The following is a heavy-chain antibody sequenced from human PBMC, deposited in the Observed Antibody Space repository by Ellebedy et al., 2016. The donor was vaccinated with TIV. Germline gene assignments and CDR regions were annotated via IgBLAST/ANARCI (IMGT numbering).Heavy chain of an antibody. CDR1: GFSFSPYS. J-gene: IGHJ4*02. D-gene: IGHD6-19*01. CDR3: ARSVEGHFDY. CDR2: ITGTSSKI. V-gene: IGHV3-48*04. Sequence: PGGSLRLSCAASGFSFSPYSMNWVRQAPGKGLQWVSYITGTSSKIYYADSVKGRFTISRDNAQNSVYLQMSSLTTDDTAVYYCARSVEGHFDYWGQGTLVTVSS.